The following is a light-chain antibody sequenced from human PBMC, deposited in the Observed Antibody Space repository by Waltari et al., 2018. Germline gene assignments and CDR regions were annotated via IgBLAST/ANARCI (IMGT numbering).Light chain of an antibody. Sequence: QSVLTQPPSASGTPGQTVTISCSGGSSTPGTNTVNWYRQVPGAAPKLLIYGNYQRPSGVPARFSGSKSGTSASLAISGLQSEDEADYYCAAWDDRLNGGVFGGGTKLTVL. CDR3: AAWDDRLNGGV. V-gene: IGLV1-44*01. J-gene: IGLJ3*02. CDR2: GNY. CDR1: SSTPGTNT.